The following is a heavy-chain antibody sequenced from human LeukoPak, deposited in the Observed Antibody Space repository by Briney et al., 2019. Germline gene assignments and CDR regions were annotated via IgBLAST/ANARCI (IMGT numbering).Heavy chain of an antibody. J-gene: IGHJ5*02. Sequence: SETLSLTCAVYGGSFSGYYWSWIRQPPGKGLEWIGEINHSGSTNYNPSLKSRVTMSVDTSNNQFSLRLRFVTAADTAVYYCARDSGTTGEVKFDPWGQGTLVTVSS. V-gene: IGHV4-34*01. CDR2: INHSGST. CDR3: ARDSGTTGEVKFDP. D-gene: IGHD3-10*01. CDR1: GGSFSGYY.